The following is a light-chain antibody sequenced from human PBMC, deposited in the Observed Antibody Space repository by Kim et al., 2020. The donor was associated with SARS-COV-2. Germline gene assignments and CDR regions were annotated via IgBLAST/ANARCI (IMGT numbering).Light chain of an antibody. V-gene: IGKV3-15*01. CDR3: QQYNNWPYT. CDR1: QSVSSN. J-gene: IGKJ2*01. CDR2: GAS. Sequence: VTPEERATLSCRASQSVSSNLAWYQQKPGQAPRLLIYGASTRATGIPARFSGSGSGTEFTLTISSLQSEDFAVYYCQQYNNWPYTFGQGTKLEI.